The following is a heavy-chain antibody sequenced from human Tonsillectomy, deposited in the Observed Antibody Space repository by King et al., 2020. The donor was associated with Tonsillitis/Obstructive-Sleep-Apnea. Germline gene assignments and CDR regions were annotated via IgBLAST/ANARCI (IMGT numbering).Heavy chain of an antibody. Sequence: QLQESGPGLVKPSGTLSLTCAVSGGSISSSNWWSWVRQPPGKGLGWIGEIYHSGSTNYNPSLKSRVPISVGKSKNQFSLKLSSVTAADTAVYYCARRASGSSTLFDYWGQGTLVTVSS. J-gene: IGHJ4*02. V-gene: IGHV4-4*02. D-gene: IGHD3-10*01. CDR2: IYHSGST. CDR3: ARRASGSSTLFDY. CDR1: GGSISSSNW.